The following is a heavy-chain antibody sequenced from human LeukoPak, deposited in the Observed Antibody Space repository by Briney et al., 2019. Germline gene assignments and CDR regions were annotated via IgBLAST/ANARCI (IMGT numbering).Heavy chain of an antibody. V-gene: IGHV3-23*01. D-gene: IGHD5-24*01. Sequence: GGSLRLSCAASGFTFSSYAMSWVRQAPATGLEWVSSISGSGSSTYYADSVKGRFTISRDNSKNTLYLQMNSLRAEDTAVYYCAKDHMRDGYNYGYWYFDLWGRGTLVTVSS. CDR1: GFTFSSYA. J-gene: IGHJ2*01. CDR3: AKDHMRDGYNYGYWYFDL. CDR2: ISGSGSST.